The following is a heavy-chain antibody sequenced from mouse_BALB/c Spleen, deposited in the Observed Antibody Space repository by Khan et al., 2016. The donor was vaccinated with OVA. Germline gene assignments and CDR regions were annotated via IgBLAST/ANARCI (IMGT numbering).Heavy chain of an antibody. Sequence: VELVESGPGLVAPSQSLSITCTISGFSLTNYGVYWVRQPPGKGLEWLVLMWSDGSTTYNSALKSRLTISKDNSKSQVFLKMNSLQTDDTAMYFCARQPYYHYNVMDYWGQGTSVTVSS. V-gene: IGHV2-6-1*01. D-gene: IGHD2-10*01. CDR2: MWSDGST. J-gene: IGHJ4*01. CDR1: GFSLTNYG. CDR3: ARQPYYHYNVMDY.